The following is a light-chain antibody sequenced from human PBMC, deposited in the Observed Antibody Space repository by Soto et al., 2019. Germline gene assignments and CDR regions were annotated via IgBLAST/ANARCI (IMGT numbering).Light chain of an antibody. V-gene: IGKV3-11*01. CDR1: QSVSNY. CDR3: QQRSNWPPIT. Sequence: EILLTQSPGTLSLSPGERATLSCRASQSVSNYLAWYQQIPGQAPRLLIYDASNRATGIPARFSGSGSGTDFTLTISSLEPEDFAVYYCQQRSNWPPITFGQGTRLENK. CDR2: DAS. J-gene: IGKJ5*01.